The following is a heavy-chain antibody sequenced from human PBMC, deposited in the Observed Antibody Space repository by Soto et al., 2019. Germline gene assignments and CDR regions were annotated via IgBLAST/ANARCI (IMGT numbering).Heavy chain of an antibody. Sequence: QGELVQSGAEVKKPGSSVKVSCKASGYTFPSSTISWLRQAPGQGLEWLGWINAYSGDRKFAQRFQGRVTMTTDTSTSTAYLELTSLTSDDTAIYYCASANYGDSDYWGQGPLLPVSS. CDR1: GYTFPSST. D-gene: IGHD4-17*01. J-gene: IGHJ4*02. CDR3: ASANYGDSDY. CDR2: INAYSGDR. V-gene: IGHV1-18*01.